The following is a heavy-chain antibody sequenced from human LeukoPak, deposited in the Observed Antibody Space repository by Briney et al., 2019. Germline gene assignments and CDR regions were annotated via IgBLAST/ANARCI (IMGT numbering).Heavy chain of an antibody. CDR1: GGSISSGGYS. Sequence: SETLSLTCAVSGGSISSGGYSWSWIRQPPGKGLEWIGYICHSGSTYYNPSLKSRVTISVDRSKNQFSLKLSSATAADTAVYYCARGPTMVRGVYFDYWGQGTLVTVSS. D-gene: IGHD3-10*01. CDR2: ICHSGST. J-gene: IGHJ4*02. CDR3: ARGPTMVRGVYFDY. V-gene: IGHV4-30-2*01.